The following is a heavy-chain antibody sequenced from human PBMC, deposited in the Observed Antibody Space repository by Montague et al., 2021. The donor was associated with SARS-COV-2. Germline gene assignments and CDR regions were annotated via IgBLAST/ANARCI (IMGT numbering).Heavy chain of an antibody. CDR1: GGSISSYY. Sequence: SETLSLTCTVSGGSISSYYWSWIRQPPGKGLEWIGYIYYSGSTNYNPSLKSRVTISVDTSKNQFSLKLSSVTAADTAVYCCARWGLYGGNPGDGAFDIWGQGTMVTVSS. J-gene: IGHJ3*02. CDR2: IYYSGST. CDR3: ARWGLYGGNPGDGAFDI. D-gene: IGHD4-23*01. V-gene: IGHV4-59*01.